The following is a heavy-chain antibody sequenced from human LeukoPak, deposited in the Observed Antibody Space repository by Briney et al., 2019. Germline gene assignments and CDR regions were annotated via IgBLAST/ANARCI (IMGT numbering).Heavy chain of an antibody. V-gene: IGHV3-30-3*01. J-gene: IGHJ5*02. CDR2: MSYDGSDK. Sequence: PGGSLRLSCAASGFTFDRYGMHWVRQAPGKGLEWVAVMSYDGSDKYYVDSVKGRFIISRDISKNTLYLQMNSLRVEDTAVYYCARDRSNCFDPWGQGTLVTVSS. CDR1: GFTFDRYG. CDR3: ARDRSNCFDP.